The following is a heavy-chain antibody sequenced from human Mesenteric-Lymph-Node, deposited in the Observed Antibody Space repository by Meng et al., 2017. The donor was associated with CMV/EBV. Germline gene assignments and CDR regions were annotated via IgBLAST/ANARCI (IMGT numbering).Heavy chain of an antibody. Sequence: GGSLRLSCAASGFTFSSSAMHWVRQAPGEGLEWITGISFDGENIYYADSVKGRFTVSRDDSKNTLSLQMRGLRLEDTAVYYCARDLGSIAPGWVIKDWGQGTLVTVSS. CDR3: ARDLGSIAPGWVIKD. CDR1: GFTFSSSA. CDR2: ISFDGENI. V-gene: IGHV3-30*04. J-gene: IGHJ4*02. D-gene: IGHD3-22*01.